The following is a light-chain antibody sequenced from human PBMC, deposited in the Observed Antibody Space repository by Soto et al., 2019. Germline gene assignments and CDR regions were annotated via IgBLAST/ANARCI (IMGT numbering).Light chain of an antibody. Sequence: QSVLTQPPSVSAAPGQKVTISCSGSSSNIGNNYVSWYQQLPRTAPKLLIYDNNKRPSGIPDRFSGSKSGTSATLGITGLQTGDEADYYCGTWDSSLSAGRFGGGTKVTVL. CDR3: GTWDSSLSAGR. V-gene: IGLV1-51*01. J-gene: IGLJ2*01. CDR1: SSNIGNNY. CDR2: DNN.